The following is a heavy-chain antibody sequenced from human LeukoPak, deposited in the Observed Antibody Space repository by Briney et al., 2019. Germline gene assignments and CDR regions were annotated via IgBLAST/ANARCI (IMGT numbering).Heavy chain of an antibody. V-gene: IGHV3-23*01. J-gene: IGHJ4*02. CDR2: ISGSGGST. Sequence: GGSLRLSCAASGFTFSSYAMSWVRQAPGKGLEWVSAISGSGGSTYYADSVKGRFTISRDNSKNTLYLQMNSLRAEDTAVYYCAKPNTLGYCSGGSCYFDYWGQGTLVTVSS. CDR3: AKPNTLGYCSGGSCYFDY. D-gene: IGHD2-15*01. CDR1: GFTFSSYA.